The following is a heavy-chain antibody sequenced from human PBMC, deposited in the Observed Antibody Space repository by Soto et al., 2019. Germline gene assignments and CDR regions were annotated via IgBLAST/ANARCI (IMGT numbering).Heavy chain of an antibody. Sequence: PGGSLRLSCAASGFTFSHAWMNWVRQAPGKGLEWVGRVKSKTDGGTTDYAAPVKGRFTISRDDSKKTLYLQMNSLKTEDTAVYYCTSSFYDYLWGSYPEANDYWGQGTLVTVSS. CDR3: TSSFYDYLWGSYPEANDY. CDR1: GFTFSHAW. CDR2: VKSKTDGGTT. V-gene: IGHV3-15*07. J-gene: IGHJ4*02. D-gene: IGHD3-16*02.